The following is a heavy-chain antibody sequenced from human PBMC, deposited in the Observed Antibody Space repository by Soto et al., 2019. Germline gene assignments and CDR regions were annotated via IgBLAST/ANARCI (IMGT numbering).Heavy chain of an antibody. Sequence: EVQLVESGGGLVQPGGSLRLSCAASGFTFSSYWMHWVRQAPGKGLVWVSRINSDGSSTNYADSVKGRFTISRDNAKNTLYLRMNSLRAEDTAVYYCARSSGSYYHFDYWGQGTLVTVSS. CDR1: GFTFSSYW. V-gene: IGHV3-74*01. D-gene: IGHD3-10*01. CDR2: INSDGSST. J-gene: IGHJ4*02. CDR3: ARSSGSYYHFDY.